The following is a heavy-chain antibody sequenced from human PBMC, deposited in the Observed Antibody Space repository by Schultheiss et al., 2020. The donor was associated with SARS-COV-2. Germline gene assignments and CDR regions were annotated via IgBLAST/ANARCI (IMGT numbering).Heavy chain of an antibody. CDR2: INTGGT. Sequence: GGSLRLSCAASGFTFSSYWMHWVRQVPGKGLVWVSRINTGGTYYADSVKGRFTISRDTSKNTLYLQMNSLRAEDTAVYYCARDVLATSYWYFDLWGRGTLVTVSS. J-gene: IGHJ2*01. CDR3: ARDVLATSYWYFDL. CDR1: GFTFSSYW. V-gene: IGHV3-74*01.